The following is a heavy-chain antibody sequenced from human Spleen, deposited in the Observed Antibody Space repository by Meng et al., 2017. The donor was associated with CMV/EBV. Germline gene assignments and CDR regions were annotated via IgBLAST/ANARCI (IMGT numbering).Heavy chain of an antibody. V-gene: IGHV3-30*02. CDR3: AREGLELIGPSYGMDV. D-gene: IGHD1-7*01. CDR1: GLNFKIYG. J-gene: IGHJ6*02. CDR2: IRYDEKTK. Sequence: GGSLRLSCAPSGLNFKIYGMHWVRQLPGKGLEWVAFIRYDEKTKYYADSVKGRFTISRDNSKNTLYLQMNSLTVEDTAVYYCAREGLELIGPSYGMDVWGQGTTVTVSS.